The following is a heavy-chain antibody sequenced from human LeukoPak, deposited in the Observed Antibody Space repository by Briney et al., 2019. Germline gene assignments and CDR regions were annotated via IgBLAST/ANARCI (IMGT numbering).Heavy chain of an antibody. J-gene: IGHJ4*02. CDR1: GFTFGKYA. D-gene: IGHD1-26*01. CDR3: AREARGSGRDFDY. Sequence: GGSLRLSCAASGFTFGKYAMSWVRQVPGKGVEWVAIMGGSAGITYYADSVKGRFTISRDDAKNSLYLQMNSLRDEDTAVYFCAREARGSGRDFDYWGQGILVTVSS. CDR2: MGGSAGIT. V-gene: IGHV3-23*01.